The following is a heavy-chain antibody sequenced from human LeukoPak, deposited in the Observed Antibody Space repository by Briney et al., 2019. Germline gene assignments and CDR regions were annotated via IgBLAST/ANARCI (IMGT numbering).Heavy chain of an antibody. CDR3: ARGGQGDGYSADDAFDI. CDR2: TYYRSKWYN. V-gene: IGHV6-1*01. CDR1: GDSVSSNSAA. J-gene: IGHJ3*02. D-gene: IGHD5-24*01. Sequence: SQTLSLTCAISGDSVSSNSAAGNWIRQSPSRGLEWLGRTYYRSKWYNDYAVSVKSRITINPDTSKNQFSLQLNSVTPEDTAVYYCARGGQGDGYSADDAFDIWGQGTMVTVSS.